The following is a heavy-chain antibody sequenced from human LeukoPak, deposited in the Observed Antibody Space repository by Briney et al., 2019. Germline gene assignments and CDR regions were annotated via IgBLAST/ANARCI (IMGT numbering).Heavy chain of an antibody. CDR3: ARDRSDYYGSGSYYGYYMDV. D-gene: IGHD3-10*01. Sequence: GGSLRLSCAASGFAFSSYAMHWVRQASGKGLEWVAIISYDGITEDYSDPVKGRFSISRDNFKNTLFLQMNGLRAEDTAVYYCARDRSDYYGSGSYYGYYMDVWGKGTTVTISS. CDR1: GFAFSSYA. J-gene: IGHJ6*03. CDR2: ISYDGITE. V-gene: IGHV3-30*04.